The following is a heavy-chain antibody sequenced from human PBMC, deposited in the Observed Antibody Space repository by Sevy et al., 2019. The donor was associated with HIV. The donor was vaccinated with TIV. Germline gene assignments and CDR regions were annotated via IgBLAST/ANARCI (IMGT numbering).Heavy chain of an antibody. Sequence: TLSLTCTVSGGSISSYYWSWIRQPPGKGLEWIGYIYYSGSTNYNPSLKSRVTISVDTSKNQFSLKLSSVTAADTAVYYCARVGGDYPYYFDYWGQGTLVTVSS. CDR3: ARVGGDYPYYFDY. CDR2: IYYSGST. V-gene: IGHV4-59*01. D-gene: IGHD4-17*01. J-gene: IGHJ4*02. CDR1: GGSISSYY.